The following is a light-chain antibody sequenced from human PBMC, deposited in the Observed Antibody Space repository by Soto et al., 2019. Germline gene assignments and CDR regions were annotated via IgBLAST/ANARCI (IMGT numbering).Light chain of an antibody. J-gene: IGKJ3*01. CDR2: QVS. CDR3: MAGYTWASDT. Sequence: DVVMTQSPLSLPVTPGQPASISCRSSQSLVYSDGNTYLNWFQQRPGQSPRRLIYQVSNRDSGVPDRFRGHWFGPGFNMEIRRVGAGDVWVYFRMAGYTWASDTFGPWTRVEIK. CDR1: QSLVYSDGNTY. V-gene: IGKV2-30*01.